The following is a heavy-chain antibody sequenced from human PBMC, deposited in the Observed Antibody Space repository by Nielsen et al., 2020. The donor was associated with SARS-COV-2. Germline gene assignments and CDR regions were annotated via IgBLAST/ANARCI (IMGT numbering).Heavy chain of an antibody. CDR3: ARGVVVTTPPHFDY. V-gene: IGHV3-11*04. Sequence: GESLKISCAASGFTFSDYYMSWIRQAPGKGLEWVSYISSSGSTIYYADSVKGRFTISRDNAKNSLYLQMNSLRAEDTAVYYCARGVVVTTPPHFDYWGQGSLVSVSS. D-gene: IGHD2-15*01. CDR1: GFTFSDYY. CDR2: ISSSGSTI. J-gene: IGHJ4*02.